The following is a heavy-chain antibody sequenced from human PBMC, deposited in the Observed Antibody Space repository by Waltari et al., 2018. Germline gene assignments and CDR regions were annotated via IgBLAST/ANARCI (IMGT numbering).Heavy chain of an antibody. CDR1: GFKFDDHA. D-gene: IGHD3-16*01. V-gene: IGHV3-9*01. CDR3: AKGGHITAPFALFDT. CDR2: ISYNGGSQ. J-gene: IGHJ5*02. Sequence: EVQLVESGGGLVQPGRSLRLSCAASGFKFDDHAMHWVRQAPGKGPEWVSSISYNGGSQGHADSLKGRFTISRDNAKDSLYLQMNSLKPEDTALYYCAKGGHITAPFALFDTWGQGTLVTVSS.